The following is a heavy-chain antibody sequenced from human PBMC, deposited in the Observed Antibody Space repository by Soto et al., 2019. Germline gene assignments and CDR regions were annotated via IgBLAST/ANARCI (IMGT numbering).Heavy chain of an antibody. Sequence: GGSLRLSCAASGFTFSSYGMHWVRQAPGKGLEWVAVIWYDGSNKYYADSVKGRFTISRDNSKNTLYLQMNSLRAEDTAVYYCARGHWNYVISYYYYGMDVWGQGTTVTVSS. D-gene: IGHD1-7*01. J-gene: IGHJ6*02. CDR1: GFTFSSYG. CDR2: IWYDGSNK. CDR3: ARGHWNYVISYYYYGMDV. V-gene: IGHV3-33*01.